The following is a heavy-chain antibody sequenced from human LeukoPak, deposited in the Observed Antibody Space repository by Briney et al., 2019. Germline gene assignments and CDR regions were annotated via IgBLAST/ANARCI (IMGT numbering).Heavy chain of an antibody. Sequence: GRSLRLSCAASGFAFSSYAMHWVRQAPGKGLEWVAVISYDGSNKYYADSVKGRFTISRDNSKNTLYLQMNSLRAEDTAVYYCARDYGDYIDYWGQGTLVTVSS. CDR1: GFAFSSYA. CDR3: ARDYGDYIDY. CDR2: ISYDGSNK. D-gene: IGHD4-17*01. J-gene: IGHJ4*02. V-gene: IGHV3-30-3*01.